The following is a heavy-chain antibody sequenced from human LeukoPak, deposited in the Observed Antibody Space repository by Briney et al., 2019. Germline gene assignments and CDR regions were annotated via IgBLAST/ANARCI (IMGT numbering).Heavy chain of an antibody. CDR3: ARDFDYGDYGGYFDY. CDR1: GGTFSSYA. J-gene: IGHJ4*02. V-gene: IGHV1-69*04. D-gene: IGHD4-17*01. CDR2: IIPIFGIA. Sequence: SVKVSCKASGGTFSSYAISWGRQAPGQGLEWMGRIIPIFGIANYAQKFQGRVTITADKSTSTAYMELSSLRSEDTAVYYCARDFDYGDYGGYFDYWGQGTLVTVSS.